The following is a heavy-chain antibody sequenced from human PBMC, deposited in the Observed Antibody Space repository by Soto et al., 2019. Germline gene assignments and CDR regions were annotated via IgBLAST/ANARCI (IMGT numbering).Heavy chain of an antibody. J-gene: IGHJ2*01. CDR1: GGTFSNYP. V-gene: IGHV1-69*12. CDR2: IIPTIGTV. D-gene: IGHD5-12*01. Sequence: QVQLVQSGAEVKKPGSSVKVSCKASGGTFSNYPISWVRQAPGQGLEWMGGIIPTIGTVNYAQTFQGRVTNTADESTSTAYMELSSLRTEDTAVYYCARGNHRWLQLWYFDLWGRGTLVTVSS. CDR3: ARGNHRWLQLWYFDL.